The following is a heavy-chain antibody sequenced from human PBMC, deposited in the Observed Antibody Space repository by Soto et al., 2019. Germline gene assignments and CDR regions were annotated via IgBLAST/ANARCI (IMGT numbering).Heavy chain of an antibody. CDR2: IIPILGIA. CDR3: GRDRYCSGGSCYSDYYYYMDV. V-gene: IGHV1-69*04. J-gene: IGHJ6*03. D-gene: IGHD2-15*01. CDR1: GGTFSSYT. Sequence: SVKVSCKASGGTFSSYTISWVRQAPGQGLEWMGRIIPILGIANYAQKFQGRVTITADKSTSTAYMELSSLRSEDTAVYYCGRDRYCSGGSCYSDYYYYMDVWGKGTTVTVSS.